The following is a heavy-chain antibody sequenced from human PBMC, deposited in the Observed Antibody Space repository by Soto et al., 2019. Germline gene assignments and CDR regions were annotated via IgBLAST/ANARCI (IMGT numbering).Heavy chain of an antibody. D-gene: IGHD6-13*01. CDR2: IYPGDSDT. CDR1: GYSFTSYW. Sequence: GESLKISCKGSGYSFTSYWIGWVRQMPGKGLEWMGIIYPGDSDTRYSPSFQGQVTISADKSISTAYLQWSSLKASGTAMYYCARTAAAGKYYYGVDVWGQGTTVTAP. CDR3: ARTAAAGKYYYGVDV. J-gene: IGHJ6*02. V-gene: IGHV5-51*01.